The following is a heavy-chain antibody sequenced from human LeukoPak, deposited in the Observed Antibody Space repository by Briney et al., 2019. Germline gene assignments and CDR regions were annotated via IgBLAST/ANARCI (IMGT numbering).Heavy chain of an antibody. J-gene: IGHJ5*02. D-gene: IGHD3-9*01. V-gene: IGHV4-30-4*01. Sequence: SQTLSLTCTVSGGSISSGDYYWSWIRQPPGKGLEWIGYIYYSGSTYYNPSLKSRVTISVDTSKNQFSLKLSSVTAADTAVYYCARARDVGILTGSAWFDPWGQGTLVTVSS. CDR3: ARARDVGILTGSAWFDP. CDR1: GGSISSGDYY. CDR2: IYYSGST.